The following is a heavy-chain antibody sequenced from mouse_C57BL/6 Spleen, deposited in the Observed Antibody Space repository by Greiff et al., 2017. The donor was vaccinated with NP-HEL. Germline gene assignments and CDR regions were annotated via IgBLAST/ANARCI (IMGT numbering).Heavy chain of an antibody. D-gene: IGHD3-1*01. CDR1: GYTFTSYG. CDR3: ARRATNYFDY. Sequence: QVQLKESGAELARPGASVKLSCKASGYTFTSYGISWVKQRTGQGLEWIGEIYPRSGNTYYNEKFKGKATLTADKSSSTAYMELRSLTSEDSAVYFCARRATNYFDYWGQGTTLTVSS. J-gene: IGHJ2*01. CDR2: IYPRSGNT. V-gene: IGHV1-81*01.